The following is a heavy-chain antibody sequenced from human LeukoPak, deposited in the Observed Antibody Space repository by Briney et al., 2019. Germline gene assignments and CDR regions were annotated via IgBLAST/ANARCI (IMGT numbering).Heavy chain of an antibody. Sequence: RASVKVSCKASGYTFTSYDINWVRQATGQGLEWMGWMNPNSGNTGYAQKFQGRVTLTRDMSTSTDYMELRSLKSEDTAVYYCARGNSVGDIAWWFDPWSQGTLVTVSS. D-gene: IGHD3-10*01. CDR1: GYTFTSYD. J-gene: IGHJ5*02. CDR3: ARGNSVGDIAWWFDP. V-gene: IGHV1-8*01. CDR2: MNPNSGNT.